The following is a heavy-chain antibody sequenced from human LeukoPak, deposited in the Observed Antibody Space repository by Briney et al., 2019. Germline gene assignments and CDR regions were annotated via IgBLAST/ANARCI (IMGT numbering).Heavy chain of an antibody. J-gene: IGHJ4*02. CDR3: ARENLEYGDYAIDY. CDR2: IDRDGVT. CDR1: GFMFSKYD. D-gene: IGHD4-17*01. V-gene: IGHV3-13*01. Sequence: GGSVRLSCAASGFMFSKYDMHWVRHVRGKGLEWVSCIDRDGVTYYSGSGKGRFTSSRENAKNSFDLQMNTLRAGDTGVYYCARENLEYGDYAIDYWGQGTLVTVPS.